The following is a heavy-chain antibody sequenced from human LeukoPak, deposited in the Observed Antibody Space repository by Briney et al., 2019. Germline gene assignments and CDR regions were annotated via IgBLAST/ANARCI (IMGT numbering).Heavy chain of an antibody. CDR1: GGSISSSSYY. Sequence: PSETLSLTCTVSGGSISSSSYYWGWIRQPPGKGLEWIGSIYYSENTYYNPSLKSRVSISVDTSKNQFTLKLSSVTAADTAVYYCARRTYSENYWKHFDSWGQGTLVTVS. CDR3: ARRTYSENYWKHFDS. V-gene: IGHV4-39*01. CDR2: IYYSENT. D-gene: IGHD1-26*01. J-gene: IGHJ4*02.